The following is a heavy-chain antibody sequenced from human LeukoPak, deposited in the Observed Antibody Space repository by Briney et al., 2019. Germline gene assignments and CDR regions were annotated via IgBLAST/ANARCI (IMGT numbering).Heavy chain of an antibody. CDR2: ISAYNGNT. CDR3: ARDNSLDSSGYYDY. D-gene: IGHD3-22*01. Sequence: ASVKVSRKASGYTFTSYGISWVRQASGQGLEWMGWISAYNGNTNYAQKLQGRVTMTTDTSTSTAYMELRSLRSDDTAVYYCARDNSLDSSGYYDYWGQGTLVTVSS. J-gene: IGHJ4*02. CDR1: GYTFTSYG. V-gene: IGHV1-18*01.